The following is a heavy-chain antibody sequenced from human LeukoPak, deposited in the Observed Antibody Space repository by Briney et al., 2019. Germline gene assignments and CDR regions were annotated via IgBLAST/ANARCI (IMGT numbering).Heavy chain of an antibody. V-gene: IGHV1-18*01. D-gene: IGHD2-2*01. J-gene: IGHJ6*02. CDR1: GYTFTSYG. CDR2: ISAYNGNT. CDR3: ARASCSSTSCPYYYYGMDV. Sequence: ASVKVSCKASGYTFTSYGISWVRQAPGQGLEWMGWISAYNGNTNYAQKFQGRVTITADKSTSTAYMELSSLRSEDTAVYYCARASCSSTSCPYYYYGMDVWGQGTTVTVSS.